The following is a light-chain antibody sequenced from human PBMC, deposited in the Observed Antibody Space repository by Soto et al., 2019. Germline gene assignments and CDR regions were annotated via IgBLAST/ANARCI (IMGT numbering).Light chain of an antibody. J-gene: IGLJ1*01. CDR2: DVS. Sequence: QSALTQPASVSGFPGQSITISCTGTSSDVGGYNYVSWYQQHPGKAPKLMIYDVSNRPSGVSNRFSGSKSSNTASLTISGLQAEDEADYYCSSYTSSSTPLFFGTGTKVTVL. V-gene: IGLV2-14*01. CDR3: SSYTSSSTPLF. CDR1: SSDVGGYNY.